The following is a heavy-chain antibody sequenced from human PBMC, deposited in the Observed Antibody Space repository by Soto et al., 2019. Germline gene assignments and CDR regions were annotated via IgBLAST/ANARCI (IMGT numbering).Heavy chain of an antibody. Sequence: SVKFSCKASGGTFSSYAISWVRQAPGQGLEWMGGIIPIFGTANYAQKFQGRVTITADESTSTAYMELSSLRSEDTAVYYCARDVVVTASYNWFDPWGQGTLVTVSS. J-gene: IGHJ5*02. CDR3: ARDVVVTASYNWFDP. V-gene: IGHV1-69*13. CDR2: IIPIFGTA. CDR1: GGTFSSYA. D-gene: IGHD2-21*02.